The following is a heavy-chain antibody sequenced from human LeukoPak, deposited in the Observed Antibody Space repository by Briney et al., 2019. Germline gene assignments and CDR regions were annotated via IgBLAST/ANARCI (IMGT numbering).Heavy chain of an antibody. V-gene: IGHV1-18*01. CDR3: ARTYDSSGYYYGAFDL. CDR1: GYTFTSYG. Sequence: ASVTVSCTASGYTFTSYGISWVRQAPGQGLERMGWICAYNGNTNQAQKLQGRVTMTTDTSTSTAYMELRSLRYDDTAVYYCARTYDSSGYYYGAFDLWGQGTMVTVSS. J-gene: IGHJ3*01. D-gene: IGHD3-22*01. CDR2: ICAYNGNT.